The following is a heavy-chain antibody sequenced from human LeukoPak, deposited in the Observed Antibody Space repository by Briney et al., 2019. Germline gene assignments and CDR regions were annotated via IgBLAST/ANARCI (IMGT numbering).Heavy chain of an antibody. Sequence: PGGSLRLSXAASGFTFSSYGMHWVRQAPGKGLEWVAFIRYDGSNKYYADSVKGRFTISRDNSKNTLYLQMNSLRAEDTAVYYCAKDSYDFWSGYYSTLFDYWGQGTLVTVSS. J-gene: IGHJ4*02. CDR1: GFTFSSYG. V-gene: IGHV3-30*02. CDR2: IRYDGSNK. D-gene: IGHD3-3*01. CDR3: AKDSYDFWSGYYSTLFDY.